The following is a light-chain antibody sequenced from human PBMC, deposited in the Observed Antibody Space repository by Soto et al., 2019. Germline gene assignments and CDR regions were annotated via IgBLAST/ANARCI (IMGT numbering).Light chain of an antibody. CDR1: QSIRSW. CDR3: QQYNSLHT. V-gene: IGKV1-5*03. Sequence: DIQMTQSPSTLSASVGDRVTITCRASQSIRSWLAWYQQKPGKAPKLLIYKASSLESGVPSRFSGSECGKEVTLTISSRQPHDFATYCCQQYNSLHTWGGGTKLEIK. CDR2: KAS. J-gene: IGKJ2*01.